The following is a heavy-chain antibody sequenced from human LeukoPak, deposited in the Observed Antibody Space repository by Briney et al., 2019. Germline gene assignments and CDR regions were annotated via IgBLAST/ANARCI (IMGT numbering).Heavy chain of an antibody. D-gene: IGHD3-10*01. CDR3: ARSRYGSGSYFYY. CDR1: GGSFSGYY. V-gene: IGHV4-34*01. Sequence: SETLSLTCAAYGGSFSGYYWSWIRQPPGKGLEWIGEINHSGSTNYNPSLKSRVTISVDTSKNQFSLKLSSVTAADTAVYYCARSRYGSGSYFYYWGQGTLVTVSS. J-gene: IGHJ4*02. CDR2: INHSGST.